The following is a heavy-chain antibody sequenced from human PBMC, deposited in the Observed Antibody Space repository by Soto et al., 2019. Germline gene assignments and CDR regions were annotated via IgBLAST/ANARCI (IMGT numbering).Heavy chain of an antibody. D-gene: IGHD2-2*01. V-gene: IGHV3-30*18. CDR3: AKPRAPVVVVPAAISS. CDR1: GFTXSSYG. Sequence: GGSLRLSCAAXGFTXSSYGXHWVXXXPXXGLEWVAVISYDGSNKYYADSVKGRFTISRDNSKNTLYLQMNSLRAEDTAVYYCAKPRAPVVVVPAAISSWGQGTLVTVSS. CDR2: ISYDGSNK. J-gene: IGHJ5*02.